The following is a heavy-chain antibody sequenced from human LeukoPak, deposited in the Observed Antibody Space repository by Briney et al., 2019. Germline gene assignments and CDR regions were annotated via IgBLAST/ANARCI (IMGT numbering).Heavy chain of an antibody. V-gene: IGHV3-30*18. CDR1: GFTFSSYG. CDR3: AKESGKRSYGAYFDY. CDR2: ISYDGSAK. J-gene: IGHJ4*02. Sequence: GGSLRLSCAASGFTFSSYGMQWVRQAPGKGLEWVAVISYDGSAKYYSDSVKGRFTISRDNSQNTLYLQMNSLRAEDTAIYYCAKESGKRSYGAYFDYWGQGTLVTVSS. D-gene: IGHD4-17*01.